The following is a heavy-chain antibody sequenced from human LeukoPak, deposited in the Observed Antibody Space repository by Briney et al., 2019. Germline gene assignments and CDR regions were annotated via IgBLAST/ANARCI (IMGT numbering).Heavy chain of an antibody. V-gene: IGHV4-39*01. CDR1: GVSISSSNSY. CDR2: IYYSGNT. D-gene: IGHD3-10*01. Sequence: SETLSLTCTVSGVSISSSNSYWGWIRQPPGKGLEWIGSIYYSGNTYYNASLKSQVSISIDTSKNQFSLRLTSVTAADTAVYYCASQYGSGSYYYYYYYYMDVWGKGTTVTVSS. J-gene: IGHJ6*03. CDR3: ASQYGSGSYYYYYYYYMDV.